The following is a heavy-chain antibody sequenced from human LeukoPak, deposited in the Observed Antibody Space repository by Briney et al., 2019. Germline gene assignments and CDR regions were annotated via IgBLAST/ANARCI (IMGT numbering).Heavy chain of an antibody. CDR2: IYSVGST. CDR1: GFTVSSNY. D-gene: IGHD5-18*01. V-gene: IGHV3-53*01. Sequence: GGSLRLSCAASGFTVSSNYMSWVRQAPGKGLEWVSVIYSVGSTYYADSVKGRFTISRDNSKNTLYLQMNSLRAEDTAVCYCARSIQLWEPFDYWGQGTLVTVSS. J-gene: IGHJ4*02. CDR3: ARSIQLWEPFDY.